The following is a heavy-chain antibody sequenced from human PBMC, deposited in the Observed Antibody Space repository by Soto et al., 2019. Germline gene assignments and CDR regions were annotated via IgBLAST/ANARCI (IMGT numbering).Heavy chain of an antibody. CDR1: GGSVSSGSYY. Sequence: SETLSLTCSVSGGSVSSGSYYWSWIRQPPGKGLEWIGYIYYSGSTNYNPSLKSRVTISVDTSKNQFSLKLSSVTAADTAVYYCARDFCGGDCSDDYYYYAMDVWGHGTTVTVSS. CDR2: IYYSGST. D-gene: IGHD2-21*02. V-gene: IGHV4-61*01. CDR3: ARDFCGGDCSDDYYYYAMDV. J-gene: IGHJ6*02.